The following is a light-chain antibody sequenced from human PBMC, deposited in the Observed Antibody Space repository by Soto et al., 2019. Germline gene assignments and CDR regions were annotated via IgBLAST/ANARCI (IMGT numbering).Light chain of an antibody. J-gene: IGKJ2*01. CDR3: QQYGRSPHT. Sequence: IVLTQSPGTLSLSPGERATLSRRASQSVSSSYLAWYQQKPGQAPSLLIYGASSRATGVPDRFSGSGSGTDFTLTISRLEPEDFAVYYCQQYGRSPHTFGQGTMLGIK. CDR1: QSVSSSY. CDR2: GAS. V-gene: IGKV3-20*01.